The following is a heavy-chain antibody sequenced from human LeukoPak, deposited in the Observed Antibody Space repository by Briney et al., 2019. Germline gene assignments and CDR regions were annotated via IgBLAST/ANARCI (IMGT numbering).Heavy chain of an antibody. CDR3: ARDSRESEWVRGVRFDP. J-gene: IGHJ5*02. D-gene: IGHD3-10*01. CDR1: GGSFSGYY. Sequence: SETLSLTCAVYGGSFSGYYWSWIRQPPGKGLEWIGEINHSGSTNYNPSLKSRVTISVDTSKNQFSLKLSSVTAADTAVYYCARDSRESEWVRGVRFDPWGQGTLVTVSS. CDR2: INHSGST. V-gene: IGHV4-34*01.